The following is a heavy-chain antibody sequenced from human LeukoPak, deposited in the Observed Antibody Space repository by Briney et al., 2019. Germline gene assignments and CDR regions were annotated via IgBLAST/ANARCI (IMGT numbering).Heavy chain of an antibody. D-gene: IGHD3-22*01. CDR2: IYTSEST. CDR1: GGSISSYY. CDR3: ARGSYYYDSSGYYHYYYYYGMDV. V-gene: IGHV4-4*07. J-gene: IGHJ6*02. Sequence: SETLSLTCTVSGGSISSYYWSWIRQPAGKGLEWIGRIYTSESTNYNPSLKSRVTMSVDTSKNQFSLKLSSVTAADTAVYYCARGSYYYDSSGYYHYYYYYGMDVWGQGTTVTVSS.